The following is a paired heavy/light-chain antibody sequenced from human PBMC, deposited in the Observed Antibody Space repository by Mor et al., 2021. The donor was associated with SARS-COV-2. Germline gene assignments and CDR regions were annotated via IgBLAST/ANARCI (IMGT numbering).Heavy chain of an antibody. D-gene: IGHD3-10*01. J-gene: IGHJ6*02. CDR2: IDPSDSYT. V-gene: IGHV5-10-1*03. CDR3: ARRGASMVRGAPLYYYGMDV. CDR1: GYSFTNYW. Sequence: EVQLVQSGAEVKKPGESLRISCKGSGYSFTNYWISWVRQMPGKGLEWMGRIDPSDSYTNYSPSFQGHLIISADKSISTVYLQWSSLKASDTAMYYCARRGASMVRGAPLYYYGMDVWGQGTTVTVSS.
Light chain of an antibody. Sequence: EIVLTQSPGTLSLSPGERATLSCRASQSLGSSYLAWYQQKPGQAPRLLIYRASSRATGIPDRFSGSGSGTDFTLTISRLEPEDFAVYYCQQYGSSLWTFGQGTKVEIK. CDR1: QSLGSSY. CDR2: RAS. V-gene: IGKV3-20*01. J-gene: IGKJ1*01. CDR3: QQYGSSLWT.